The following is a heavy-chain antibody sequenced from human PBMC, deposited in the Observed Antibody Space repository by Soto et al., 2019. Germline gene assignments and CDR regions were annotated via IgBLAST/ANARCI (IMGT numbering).Heavy chain of an antibody. V-gene: IGHV3-30*18. D-gene: IGHD6-6*01. CDR3: AKSMIAARQYYYYYYGMDV. J-gene: IGHJ6*02. Sequence: GGSLRLSCAASGFTFSSYGMHWVRQAPGKGLEWVAVISYDGSNKYYADSVKGRFTISRDNSKNTLYLQMNGLRAEDTAVYYCAKSMIAARQYYYYYYGMDVWGQGTTVTVSS. CDR2: ISYDGSNK. CDR1: GFTFSSYG.